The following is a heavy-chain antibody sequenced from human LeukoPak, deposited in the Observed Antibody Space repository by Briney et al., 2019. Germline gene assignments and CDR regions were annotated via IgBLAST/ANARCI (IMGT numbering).Heavy chain of an antibody. CDR3: ARETTPGGFHY. D-gene: IGHD1-1*01. V-gene: IGHV3-23*01. CDR2: ISGSGGST. Sequence: GGSLRLSCAASGFTFSSYAMSWVRQAPGTRLEWVSAISGSGGSTYYADSVKGRFTISRDTSKNTLYMQMSSLRAEDTAVYYCARETTPGGFHYWGQGTLVTVSS. J-gene: IGHJ4*02. CDR1: GFTFSSYA.